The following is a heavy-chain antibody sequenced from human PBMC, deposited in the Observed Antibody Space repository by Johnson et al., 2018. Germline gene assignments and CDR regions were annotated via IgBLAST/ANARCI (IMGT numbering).Heavy chain of an antibody. CDR2: LSHDGRNR. D-gene: IGHD1-1*01. CDR3: ARDSVAFHGTTYPHYYYMDV. V-gene: IGHV3-30*03. J-gene: IGHJ6*03. Sequence: VQLVESGGGVVQXGNSLRLXCAASGFTLSSYTMHWVRQGPGKGLEWVAALSHDGRNRFYIDSVQGRFTISGDNSRNTLFLQMNSLRTEDTAVYYCARDSVAFHGTTYPHYYYMDVWGKGTTVTVSS. CDR1: GFTLSSYT.